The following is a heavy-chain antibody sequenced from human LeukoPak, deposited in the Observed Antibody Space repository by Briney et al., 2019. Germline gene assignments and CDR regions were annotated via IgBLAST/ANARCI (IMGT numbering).Heavy chain of an antibody. Sequence: ASVKVSCKASGYTFTSYAMHWVCQAPGQRLEWMGWINAGNGNTKYSQKFQGRVTITRDTSASTAYMELSSLRSEDTAAYYCARDMAVTTRYYYYGMDVWGQGTTVTVSS. D-gene: IGHD4-17*01. CDR1: GYTFTSYA. CDR2: INAGNGNT. J-gene: IGHJ6*02. CDR3: ARDMAVTTRYYYYGMDV. V-gene: IGHV1-3*01.